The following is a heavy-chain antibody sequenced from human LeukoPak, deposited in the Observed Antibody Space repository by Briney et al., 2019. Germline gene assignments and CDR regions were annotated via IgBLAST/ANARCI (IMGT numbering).Heavy chain of an antibody. D-gene: IGHD3-9*01. CDR1: GYTFTSYG. Sequence: ASVKVSCKASGYTFTSYGISWVRQAPGQGLEWMGWISAYNGNTNYAQKLRGGVTMTTDTSTSTAYMELRSLRSDDTAVYYCARAAVDYDILTGYYYNRWNWFDPWGQGTLVTVSS. V-gene: IGHV1-18*01. CDR2: ISAYNGNT. J-gene: IGHJ5*02. CDR3: ARAAVDYDILTGYYYNRWNWFDP.